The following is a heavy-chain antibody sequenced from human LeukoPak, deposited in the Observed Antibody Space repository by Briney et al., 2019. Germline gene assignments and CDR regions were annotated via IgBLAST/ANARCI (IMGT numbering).Heavy chain of an antibody. D-gene: IGHD3-22*01. CDR1: GFTFSSYS. CDR2: ISSSSSYI. J-gene: IGHJ4*01. V-gene: IGHV3-21*01. Sequence: GGSLRLSCAASGFTFSSYSMNWVRQAPGKGLEWVSSISSSSSYIYYADSVKGRFTISRDNAKNSLYLQMNSLRAEDTAVYYCARGLRGDYYDSSGYLIDYWGQGTLVTVSS. CDR3: ARGLRGDYYDSSGYLIDY.